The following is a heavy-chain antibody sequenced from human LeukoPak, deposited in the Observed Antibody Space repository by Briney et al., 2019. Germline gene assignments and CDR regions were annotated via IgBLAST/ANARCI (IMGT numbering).Heavy chain of an antibody. CDR2: IYYSGST. CDR1: GGSISRYY. J-gene: IGHJ4*02. V-gene: IGHV4-59*08. D-gene: IGHD3-22*01. CDR3: ARHSASTGYPMDY. Sequence: PSETLSLTCTVSGGSISRYYWSWIRQPPGKGLEWIAYIYYSGSTNYNPSLKSRVTISVDTSKNQLSLKLSSVTAADTAVYYCARHSASTGYPMDYWGQGTLVTVSS.